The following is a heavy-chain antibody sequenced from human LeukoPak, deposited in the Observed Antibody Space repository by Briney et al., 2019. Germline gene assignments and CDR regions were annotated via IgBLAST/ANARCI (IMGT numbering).Heavy chain of an antibody. Sequence: GSLRLSCAASGFTFSSYWMSWIRQPPGKGLEWIGSIYYSGNTYYNASLKSQVSTSIDTSKNRFSLKLTSVTAADTAVYYCARQTGSGLFILPGGQGTLVTVSS. D-gene: IGHD3/OR15-3a*01. CDR2: IYYSGNT. J-gene: IGHJ4*02. V-gene: IGHV4-39*01. CDR1: GFTFSSYW. CDR3: ARQTGSGLFILP.